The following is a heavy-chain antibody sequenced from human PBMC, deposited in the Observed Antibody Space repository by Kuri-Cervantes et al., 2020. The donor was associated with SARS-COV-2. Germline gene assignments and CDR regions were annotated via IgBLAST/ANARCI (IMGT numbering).Heavy chain of an antibody. CDR1: GFTFSNAW. Sequence: GESLKISCAASGFTFSNAWMSWVRQAPGKGLEWVGRIKSKTDGGTTDYAAPVKGRFTISRDDSKNTLYLQMNSLRAEDTAVYYCASPFDWLSSWGQGTLVTVSS. CDR3: ASPFDWLSS. J-gene: IGHJ4*02. D-gene: IGHD3-9*01. V-gene: IGHV3-15*05. CDR2: IKSKTDGGTT.